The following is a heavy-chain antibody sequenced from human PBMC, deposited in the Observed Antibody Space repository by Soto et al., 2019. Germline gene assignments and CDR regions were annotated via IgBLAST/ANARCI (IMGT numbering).Heavy chain of an antibody. J-gene: IGHJ4*02. CDR2: ISSSSSYI. D-gene: IGHD6-19*01. Sequence: GGSLRLSCAASGFTFSSYSMNWVRQAPGKGLEWVSSISSSSSYIYYADSVKGRFTISRDNAKNSLYLQMNSLRAEDTAVYYCARETPNSSGWPFDYWGQGTLVTVSS. CDR1: GFTFSSYS. V-gene: IGHV3-21*01. CDR3: ARETPNSSGWPFDY.